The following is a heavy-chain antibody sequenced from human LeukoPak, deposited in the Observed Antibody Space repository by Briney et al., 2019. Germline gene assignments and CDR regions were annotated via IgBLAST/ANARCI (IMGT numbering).Heavy chain of an antibody. D-gene: IGHD2-2*01. CDR3: ARDPSSTSGYYYYYMDV. CDR2: INPNSGGT. J-gene: IGHJ6*03. CDR1: GYTFTGYY. V-gene: IGHV1-2*02. Sequence: ASVKVSCKASGYTFTGYYMHWVRQAPGQGLEWMGWINPNSGGTNYAQKFQGRVTVTRDTSISTAYMELSRLRSDDTAVYYCARDPSSTSGYYYYYMDVWGKGTTVTVSS.